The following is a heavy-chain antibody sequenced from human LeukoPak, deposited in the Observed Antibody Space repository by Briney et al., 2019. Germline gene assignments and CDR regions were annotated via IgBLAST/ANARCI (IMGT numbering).Heavy chain of an antibody. J-gene: IGHJ6*03. Sequence: GASVKVSCKASGGTFSSYAISWVRQAPGQGLEWMGGIIPIFGTTNYAQKSQGRVTITADESTSTAYMELSSLRSEDTAVYYCARVPSYCSGGSCYSGYYYYYMDVWGKGTKVTVSS. CDR3: ARVPSYCSGGSCYSGYYYYYMDV. D-gene: IGHD2-15*01. V-gene: IGHV1-69*13. CDR1: GGTFSSYA. CDR2: IIPIFGTT.